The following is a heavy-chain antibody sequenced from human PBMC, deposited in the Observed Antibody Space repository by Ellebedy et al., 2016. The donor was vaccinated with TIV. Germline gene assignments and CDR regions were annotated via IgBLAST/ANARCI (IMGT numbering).Heavy chain of an antibody. D-gene: IGHD3-3*01. CDR1: GGTFSSYA. CDR2: IIPILGIA. CDR3: ARVWGFLEWFNP. J-gene: IGHJ5*02. V-gene: IGHV1-69*04. Sequence: SVKVSXXASGGTFSSYAISWVRQAPGQGLEWMGRIIPILGIANYAQKLQGRVTMTTDTSTSTAYMELRSLRSDDTAVYYCARVWGFLEWFNPWGQGTLVTVSS.